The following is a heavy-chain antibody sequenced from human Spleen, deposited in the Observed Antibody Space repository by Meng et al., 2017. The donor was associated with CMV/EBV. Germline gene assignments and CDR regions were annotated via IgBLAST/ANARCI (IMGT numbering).Heavy chain of an antibody. CDR1: GFTFSGSA. V-gene: IGHV3-73*01. J-gene: IGHJ5*02. CDR3: TREERLVMAYP. CDR2: IRSKFNNYAT. D-gene: IGHD3-9*01. Sequence: GESLKISCVASGFTFSGSAMHWVRQASGKGLEWVGRIRSKFNNYATAYAASVKGRFSISRDDSKNTAYLQMNNLKTEDTAVYYCTREERLVMAYPWGPGTLVTVSS.